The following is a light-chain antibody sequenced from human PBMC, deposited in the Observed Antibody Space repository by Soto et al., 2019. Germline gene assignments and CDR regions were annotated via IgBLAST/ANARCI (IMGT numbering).Light chain of an antibody. CDR1: SSDIGSNN. J-gene: IGLJ1*01. CDR3: AAWDDSLDGYV. Sequence: LTQPPSASGTPGQRVTISCSGSSSDIGSNNVNWYQQLPGAAPKLLIHSNNQRPSGVPDRFSGSKSGTSASLAISGLQSEDEADYYCAAWDDSLDGYVFGTGTKVTVL. CDR2: SNN. V-gene: IGLV1-44*01.